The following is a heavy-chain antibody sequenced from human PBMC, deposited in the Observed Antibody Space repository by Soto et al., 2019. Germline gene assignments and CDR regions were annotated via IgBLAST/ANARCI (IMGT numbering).Heavy chain of an antibody. J-gene: IGHJ6*03. CDR3: ARKVRIAAVGTPYYYYYMDV. CDR2: MNPNSGNT. D-gene: IGHD6-13*01. V-gene: IGHV1-8*01. CDR1: GYTFTSYD. Sequence: ASVKVSCKASGYTFTSYDINWVRQATGQGLEWMGWMNPNSGNTGYAQKFQGRVTMTRNTSISTAYMELSSLRSEDTAVYYCARKVRIAAVGTPYYYYYMDVWGKGTTVTVSS.